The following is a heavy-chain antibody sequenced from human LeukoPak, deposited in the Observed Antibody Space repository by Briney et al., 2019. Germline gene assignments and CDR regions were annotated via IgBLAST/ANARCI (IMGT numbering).Heavy chain of an antibody. J-gene: IGHJ4*02. V-gene: IGHV4-59*01. Sequence: SETLSLTCTVSGGSISSYYWSWIRQPPGKGLEWIGYIYYSGSTNYNPSLKSRVTISVDTSKNQFSLKLSSVTAADTAVHYCAGDSGYDLHYWGQGTLVTVSS. CDR2: IYYSGST. CDR3: AGDSGYDLHY. CDR1: GGSISSYY. D-gene: IGHD5-12*01.